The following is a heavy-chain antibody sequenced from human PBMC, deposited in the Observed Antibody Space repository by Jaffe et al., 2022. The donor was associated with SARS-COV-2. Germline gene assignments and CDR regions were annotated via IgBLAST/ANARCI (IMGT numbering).Heavy chain of an antibody. V-gene: IGHV7-4-1*02. CDR2: INTNTGNP. CDR1: GYTFTYYA. Sequence: QVHLVQSGSQLKKPGASVKVSCEASGYTFTYYAINWVRQAPGQGLEWMGWINTNTGNPTYAQGFTGRFLFSVDTSVSTAYLQISSLKAEDTAFYYCATSEVIISRKGVPLSGKRNYYYSSYMDVWGKGTTVTVSS. D-gene: IGHD1-26*01. CDR3: ATSEVIISRKGVPLSGKRNYYYSSYMDV. J-gene: IGHJ6*03.